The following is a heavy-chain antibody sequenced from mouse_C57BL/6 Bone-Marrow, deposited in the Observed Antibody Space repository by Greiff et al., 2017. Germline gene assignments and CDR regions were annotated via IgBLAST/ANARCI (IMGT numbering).Heavy chain of an antibody. CDR3: ATYYSGYFDY. D-gene: IGHD2-12*01. Sequence: QVQLQQSGPGLVQPSQSLSITCTVSGFSLTSYGVHWVRQSPGKGLEWLGVIWSGGSTDYNAAFISRLSISKDNPKSQVFFKMNSLQADDTAIYYCATYYSGYFDYWGQGTTLTVSS. V-gene: IGHV2-2*01. J-gene: IGHJ2*01. CDR1: GFSLTSYG. CDR2: IWSGGST.